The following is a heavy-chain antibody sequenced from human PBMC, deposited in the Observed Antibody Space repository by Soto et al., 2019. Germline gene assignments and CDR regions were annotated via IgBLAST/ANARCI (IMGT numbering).Heavy chain of an antibody. CDR1: GYTFTSYD. V-gene: IGHV1-8*01. D-gene: IGHD2-2*01. J-gene: IGHJ6*02. CDR3: AIEALVGIQGYGMDV. CDR2: MNPNSGNT. Sequence: QVQLVQSGAEVKKPGASVKVSCKASGYTFTSYDINWVRQATGQGLEWMGWMNPNSGNTGYAQKLQCRVNMTRNNSISTAHMELSSLRSEDTAVYYCAIEALVGIQGYGMDVWGQGTTVTVSS.